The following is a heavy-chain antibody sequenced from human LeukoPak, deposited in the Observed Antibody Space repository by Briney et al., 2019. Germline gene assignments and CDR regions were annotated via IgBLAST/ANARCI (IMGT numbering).Heavy chain of an antibody. Sequence: KPSETLSLTCAVYGGSFSGYYWSWIRQPPGKGLEWIGEINHSGSTNYNPSLKSRATISVDTSKNQFSLKLSSVTAADTAVYYCARGYGSSGPSNGYWGQGTLVTVSS. D-gene: IGHD3-10*01. V-gene: IGHV4-34*01. CDR2: INHSGST. CDR1: GGSFSGYY. J-gene: IGHJ4*02. CDR3: ARGYGSSGPSNGY.